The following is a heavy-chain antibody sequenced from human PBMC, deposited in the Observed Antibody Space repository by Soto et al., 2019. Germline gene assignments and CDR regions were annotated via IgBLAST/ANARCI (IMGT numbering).Heavy chain of an antibody. Sequence: SETLSLTCTVSGGSISSSSYYWGWIRQPPGKGLEWIGSIYYSGSTYYNPSLKSRVTISVDTSKNQFSLKLSSVTAADTAVYYCARPGRGGYDYKGFDYWGQGTLVTVSS. D-gene: IGHD5-12*01. CDR1: GGSISSSSYY. J-gene: IGHJ4*02. CDR2: IYYSGST. CDR3: ARPGRGGYDYKGFDY. V-gene: IGHV4-39*01.